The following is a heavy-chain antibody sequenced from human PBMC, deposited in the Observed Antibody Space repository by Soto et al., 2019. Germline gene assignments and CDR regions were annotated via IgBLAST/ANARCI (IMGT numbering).Heavy chain of an antibody. CDR2: ISSNSAYI. Sequence: GGSLRLSCAASGFTFRSFTMNWVRQAPGKGLEWVSTISSNSAYIYYTDALRGRFTISRDNAKNSLHLQMNSLRAEDTAAYYCARGWGYFDNSGFPYFYAMDVWGQGTTVTVS. J-gene: IGHJ6*02. CDR3: ARGWGYFDNSGFPYFYAMDV. V-gene: IGHV3-21*01. CDR1: GFTFRSFT. D-gene: IGHD3-22*01.